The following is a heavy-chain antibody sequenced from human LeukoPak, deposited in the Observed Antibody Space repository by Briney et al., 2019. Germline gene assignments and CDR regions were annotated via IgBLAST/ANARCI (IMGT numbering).Heavy chain of an antibody. V-gene: IGHV3-9*01. CDR3: AKDIGD. CDR2: ISWNSGSI. CDR1: GFTFDDYA. Sequence: GGSLRLSCAASGFTFDDYAMHWVRQAPGKGLEWVSGISWNSGSIGYADSVKGRFTISRDNAKNSLYLQMNSLRAEDTALYYCAKDIGDWGQGTLVTVSS. J-gene: IGHJ4*02.